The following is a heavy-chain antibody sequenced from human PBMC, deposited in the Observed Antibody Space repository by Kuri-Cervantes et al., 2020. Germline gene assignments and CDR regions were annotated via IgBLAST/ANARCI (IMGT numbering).Heavy chain of an antibody. J-gene: IGHJ4*02. D-gene: IGHD3-9*01. Sequence: LSLTCAASGFTFSSYGMHWVRQAPGKGLEWVAVIWYDGSNKYYADSVKGRFTISRDNSKNSLYLQMNSLRAEDTAVYYCARFRTYYDILENPDFDYWGQGTLVTVSS. CDR3: ARFRTYYDILENPDFDY. CDR1: GFTFSSYG. V-gene: IGHV3-33*01. CDR2: IWYDGSNK.